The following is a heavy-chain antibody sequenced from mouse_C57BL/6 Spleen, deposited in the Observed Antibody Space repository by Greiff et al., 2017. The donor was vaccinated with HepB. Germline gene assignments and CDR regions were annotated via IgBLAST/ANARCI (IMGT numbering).Heavy chain of an antibody. D-gene: IGHD2-4*01. Sequence: EVQLQQSGTVLARPGASVKMSCKTSGYTFTSYWMHWVKQRPGQGLEWIGAMYPGNSDTSYNQKFKGKAKLTAVTSASTAYMELSSLTNEDSAVYYCTRCYYDYDGNFDYWGQGTTLTVSS. V-gene: IGHV1-5*01. CDR1: GYTFTSYW. CDR2: MYPGNSDT. J-gene: IGHJ2*01. CDR3: TRCYYDYDGNFDY.